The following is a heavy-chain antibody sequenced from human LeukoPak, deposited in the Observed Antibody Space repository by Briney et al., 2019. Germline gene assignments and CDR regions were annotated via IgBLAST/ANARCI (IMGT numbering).Heavy chain of an antibody. D-gene: IGHD6-6*01. J-gene: IGHJ5*02. CDR1: GGSISSSSYY. CDR2: IYYSGST. Sequence: SETLSLTCTVSGGSISSSSYYWGWIRQPPGKGLEWIGSIYYSGSTYYNPSLKSRVTISVDTSKNQFSLKLSSVTAADTAVYYCARGRGQQLVPSGWFDPWGQGTLVTVSS. V-gene: IGHV4-39*01. CDR3: ARGRGQQLVPSGWFDP.